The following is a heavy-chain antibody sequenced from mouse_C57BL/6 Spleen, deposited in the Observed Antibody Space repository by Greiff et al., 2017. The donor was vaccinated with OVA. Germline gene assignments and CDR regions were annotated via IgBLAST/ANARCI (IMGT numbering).Heavy chain of an antibody. V-gene: IGHV1-7*01. CDR1: GYTFTSYW. D-gene: IGHD3-1*01. CDR2: INPSSGYT. Sequence: QVQLQQSGAELAKPGASVKLSCKASGYTFTSYWMHWVKQRPGQGLEWIGYINPSSGYTKYNQKFKDKATVTADKSSSTAYMQLSSLTYEDSAVYYCARGYDYAMDYWGQGTSVTVSS. CDR3: ARGYDYAMDY. J-gene: IGHJ4*01.